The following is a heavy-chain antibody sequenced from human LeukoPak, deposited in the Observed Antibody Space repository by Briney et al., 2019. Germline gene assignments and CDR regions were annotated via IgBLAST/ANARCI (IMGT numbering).Heavy chain of an antibody. CDR2: INPNSGGT. Sequence: ASVKVSCKASGYTFTGYHMHWVRQAPGQGLEWMGWINPNSGGTNYAQKFQGRVTMTRDTSISTAYMELSRLRSDDTAVYYCARGASIHIVVVTAIYYYGMDVWGQGTTVTVSS. J-gene: IGHJ6*02. V-gene: IGHV1-2*02. CDR3: ARGASIHIVVVTAIYYYGMDV. CDR1: GYTFTGYH. D-gene: IGHD2-21*02.